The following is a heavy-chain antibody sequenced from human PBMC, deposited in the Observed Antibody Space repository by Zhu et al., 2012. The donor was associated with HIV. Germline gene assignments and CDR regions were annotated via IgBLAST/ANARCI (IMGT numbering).Heavy chain of an antibody. CDR3: ARGRRVTMVRGVGWYFDL. D-gene: IGHD3-10*01. CDR2: IYYSGST. V-gene: IGHV4-59*11. J-gene: IGHJ2*01. CDR1: GGSISSHY. Sequence: QVQLQESGPGLVKPSETLSLTRTVSGGSISSHYWSWIRQPPGKGLEWIGYIYYSGSTNYNPSLKSRVTISVDTSKNQFSLKLSSVTAADTAVYYCARGRRVTMVRGVGWYFDLWGLAPWSLSPQ.